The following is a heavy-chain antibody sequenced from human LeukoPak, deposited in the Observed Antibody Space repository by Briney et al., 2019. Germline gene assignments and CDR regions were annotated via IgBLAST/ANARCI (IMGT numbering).Heavy chain of an antibody. CDR3: ARDHGVVVVAATSLLDY. D-gene: IGHD2-15*01. CDR2: IVVGSGNT. CDR1: GFTFTSSA. V-gene: IGHV1-58*02. Sequence: ASVKVSCKASGFTFTSSAMQWVRQARGQRLEWIGWIVVGSGNTNYAQKFQERVTITRDMSTSTAYMELSSLRSEDTAVYYCARDHGVVVVAATSLLDYWGQGTLVTVSS. J-gene: IGHJ4*02.